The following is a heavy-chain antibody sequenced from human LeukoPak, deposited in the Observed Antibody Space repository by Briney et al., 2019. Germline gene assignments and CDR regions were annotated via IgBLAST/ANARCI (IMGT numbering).Heavy chain of an antibody. CDR2: ISSSGSTI. CDR1: GFTFSDYY. D-gene: IGHD2-15*01. V-gene: IGHV3-11*01. J-gene: IGHJ4*02. CDR3: ARDGYCSGGSCYGYYFDY. Sequence: GGSLRLSCAASGFTFSDYYMSWIRQAPGKGLEWVSYISSSGSTIYYADSVKGRFTISRDNAKNSLNLQMNSLRAEDTAVYYCARDGYCSGGSCYGYYFDYWGQGTLVTVSS.